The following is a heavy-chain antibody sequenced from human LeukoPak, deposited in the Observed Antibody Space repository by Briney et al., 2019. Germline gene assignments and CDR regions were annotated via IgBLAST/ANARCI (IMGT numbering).Heavy chain of an antibody. CDR3: ARGAPLKRIIMVRGDANVFDI. J-gene: IGHJ3*02. CDR2: IIPILGTA. D-gene: IGHD3-10*01. CDR1: GGTFSSYA. Sequence: SVKVSCKASGGTFSSYAISWVRQAPGQGLEWMGGIIPILGTANYAQKFQGRVTITADESTSTAYMELSSLRSEDTAVYYCARGAPLKRIIMVRGDANVFDIWGQGTMVTVSS. V-gene: IGHV1-69*13.